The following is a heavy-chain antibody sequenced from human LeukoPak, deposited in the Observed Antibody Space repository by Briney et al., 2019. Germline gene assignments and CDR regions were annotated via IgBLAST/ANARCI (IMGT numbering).Heavy chain of an antibody. CDR1: GTSVSSYY. D-gene: IGHD2-8*02. Sequence: SETLSLTCTVSGTSVSSYYWSWIRQPAGRGLEWIGRIYTRGSANYNPPLQSRVSMSVDSSKSQFSLRLTSVTAADTAIYHCARGRYCSATTCSGGDAFDIWGQGT. V-gene: IGHV4-4*07. CDR3: ARGRYCSATTCSGGDAFDI. J-gene: IGHJ3*02. CDR2: IYTRGSA.